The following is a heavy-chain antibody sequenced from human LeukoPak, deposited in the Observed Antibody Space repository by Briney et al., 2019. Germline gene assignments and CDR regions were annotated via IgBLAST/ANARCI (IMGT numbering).Heavy chain of an antibody. V-gene: IGHV4-61*09. CDR1: GGSISSGSYY. J-gene: IGHJ4*02. CDR3: AREDVYDYVWGSYRIDY. D-gene: IGHD3-16*02. Sequence: PSETLSLTCTVSGGSISSGSYYWSWIRQPAGKRLEWIGHIYRSGSTNYNPSLKSRVTISVDTSKNQFSLKLSSVTAADTAVYYCAREDVYDYVWGSYRIDYWGQGTLVTVSS. CDR2: IYRSGST.